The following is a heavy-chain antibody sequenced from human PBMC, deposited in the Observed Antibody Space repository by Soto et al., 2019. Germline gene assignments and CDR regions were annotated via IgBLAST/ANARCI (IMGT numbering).Heavy chain of an antibody. Sequence: GGSLRLSCAASGFTFSSYAMSWVRQASGKGLEWVSAISGSGGNTYYADSVKGRFTISRDNSKNTLYLQMNSLRAEDTAVYYCAKDRCVVPAPVRDAFDIWGQGTMVTVSS. J-gene: IGHJ3*02. CDR1: GFTFSSYA. CDR3: AKDRCVVPAPVRDAFDI. CDR2: ISGSGGNT. D-gene: IGHD2-2*02. V-gene: IGHV3-23*01.